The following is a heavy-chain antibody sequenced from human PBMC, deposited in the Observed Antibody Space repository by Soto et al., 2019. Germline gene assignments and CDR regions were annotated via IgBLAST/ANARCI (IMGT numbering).Heavy chain of an antibody. D-gene: IGHD3-10*01. CDR1: GYTFSGYY. CDR3: ATTGNYGSGTSFRVDY. CDR2: INPNSDGT. J-gene: IGHJ4*02. V-gene: IGHV1-2*02. Sequence: ASVMVSCKASGYTFSGYYVHWVRQAPGQGLEWMGWINPNSDGTIYAQKFQGRVTMTRDTSISTAYMELSSLRFDDTAVYYCATTGNYGSGTSFRVDYWGQGTLVTVS.